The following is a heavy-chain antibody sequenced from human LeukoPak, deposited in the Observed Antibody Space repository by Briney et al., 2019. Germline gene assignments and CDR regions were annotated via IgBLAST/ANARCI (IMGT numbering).Heavy chain of an antibody. CDR3: ATSSSSWYSLQYFDY. J-gene: IGHJ4*02. V-gene: IGHV1-8*03. D-gene: IGHD6-13*01. Sequence: GASVKVSCKASGYTFTSYDINWVRQATGQGLEWMGWMNPNSGNTGYAQKFQGRVTITRNTSISTAYMELSSLRSEDTAVYYCATSSSSWYSLQYFDYWGQGTLVTVSS. CDR1: GYTFTSYD. CDR2: MNPNSGNT.